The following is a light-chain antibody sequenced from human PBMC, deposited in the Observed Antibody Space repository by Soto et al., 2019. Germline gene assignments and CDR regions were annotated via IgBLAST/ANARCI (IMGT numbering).Light chain of an antibody. CDR2: LNSDGSH. J-gene: IGLJ3*02. CDR1: SGHSNYA. CDR3: QTWGTGIVV. Sequence: QSVLTQSPSASASLGASVKLTCTLSSGHSNYAIAWHQQQPEKGPRYLMRLNSDGSHNKGDEIPDRFSGSSSGAERYLIISSLQSEDEADYYCQTWGTGIVVFGGGTKLTVL. V-gene: IGLV4-69*01.